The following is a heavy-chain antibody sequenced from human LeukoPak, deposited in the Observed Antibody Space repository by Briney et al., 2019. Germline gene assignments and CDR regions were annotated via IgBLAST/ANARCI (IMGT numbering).Heavy chain of an antibody. Sequence: PGGSLRLSCAAAGFTFSSYSMNWVRQAPGRGLEWVSSISGDSIYIYYADSVRGRFTISRDNAKSSLFLQMNSLRAEDTAVYYCAKEVGRGGDFWSGYYHDAFDIWGQGTMVTVSS. CDR1: GFTFSSYS. V-gene: IGHV3-21*01. CDR3: AKEVGRGGDFWSGYYHDAFDI. CDR2: ISGDSIYI. J-gene: IGHJ3*02. D-gene: IGHD3-3*01.